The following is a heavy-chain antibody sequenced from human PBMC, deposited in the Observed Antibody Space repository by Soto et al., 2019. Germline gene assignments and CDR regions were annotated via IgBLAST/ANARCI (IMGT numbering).Heavy chain of an antibody. CDR1: GGSVSNSNYY. CDR2: VYYRGRS. J-gene: IGHJ4*02. V-gene: IGHV4-39*01. Sequence: SETLSLTCTVSGGSVSNSNYYWGWIRQSPGKGLEWIGSVYYRGRSYSKSSVKSRVTISVDTSKNQFSLNLNSVTASDTAVYYCVSQRTSVLTQAYFDYWGPGALVTVSS. D-gene: IGHD2-8*01. CDR3: VSQRTSVLTQAYFDY.